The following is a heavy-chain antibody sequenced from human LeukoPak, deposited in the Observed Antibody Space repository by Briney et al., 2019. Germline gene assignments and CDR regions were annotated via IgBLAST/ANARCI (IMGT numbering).Heavy chain of an antibody. V-gene: IGHV1-2*02. J-gene: IGHJ5*02. CDR2: INPNSGGT. Sequence: ASVKVSCKASGYTFTGYYIHWVRQAPGQGLEWMGWINPNSGGTNYAQKFQGRVTMTRDTSISTAYVELSSLRSDDTAVYYCARMAVSGRDNWFDPWGQGTLVTVSS. CDR3: ARMAVSGRDNWFDP. D-gene: IGHD6-19*01. CDR1: GYTFTGYY.